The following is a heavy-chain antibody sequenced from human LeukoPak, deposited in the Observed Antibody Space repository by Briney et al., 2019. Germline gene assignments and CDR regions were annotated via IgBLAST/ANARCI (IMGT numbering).Heavy chain of an antibody. D-gene: IGHD6-19*01. CDR2: XXXGDSDT. J-gene: IGHJ4*02. V-gene: IGHV5-51*01. CDR3: ARHNGAVAGTGPGLIDY. Sequence: XXXGDSDTRYSPSFQGQVTISADKSISTAYLQWSSLKASDTAMYYCARHNGAVAGTGPGLIDYWGQGTLVTVSS.